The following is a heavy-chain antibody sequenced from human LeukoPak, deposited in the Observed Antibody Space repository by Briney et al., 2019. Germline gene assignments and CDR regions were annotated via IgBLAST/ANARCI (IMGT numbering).Heavy chain of an antibody. CDR3: ARDGDSGGWFDS. V-gene: IGHV4-59*11. J-gene: IGHJ5*01. Sequence: SETLSLTCTVSGGAINSHYWSCIRQPPGKGLECIVDIYYSVSTKYNPSPNSRATISLDTSKNQFFLKLTPVTAADTAVYYCARDGDSGGWFDSWGQGALVTVSS. CDR1: GGAINSHY. D-gene: IGHD6-25*01. CDR2: IYYSVST.